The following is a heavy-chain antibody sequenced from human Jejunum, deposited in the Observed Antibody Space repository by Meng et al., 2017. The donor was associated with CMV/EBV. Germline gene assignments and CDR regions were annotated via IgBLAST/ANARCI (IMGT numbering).Heavy chain of an antibody. CDR1: VFHFSRYG. Sequence: SVFHFSRYGMRWGRQAPGKGLEGVAIIWYDGNRKYYAGSVKGRYTISRDDSKNTVYLQMDSLRAEDTAVYYCARDNDGTSHYSQFDYWGQGTLVTVSS. D-gene: IGHD3-22*01. CDR3: ARDNDGTSHYSQFDY. J-gene: IGHJ4*02. CDR2: IWYDGNRK. V-gene: IGHV3-33*01.